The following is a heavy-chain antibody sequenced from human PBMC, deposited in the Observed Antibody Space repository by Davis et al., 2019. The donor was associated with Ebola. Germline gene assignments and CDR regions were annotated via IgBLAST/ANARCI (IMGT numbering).Heavy chain of an antibody. CDR2: IYYSGST. CDR1: GGSISSYY. Sequence: PSETLSLTCTVSGGSISSYYWSWIRQPPGKGLEWIGYIYYSGSTNYNPSLKSRVTISVDTSKNQFSLKLSSVTAADTAVYYCARPGVECSGCFDYWGQGTLVTVSS. V-gene: IGHV4-59*01. CDR3: ARPGVECSGCFDY. J-gene: IGHJ4*02. D-gene: IGHD3-3*01.